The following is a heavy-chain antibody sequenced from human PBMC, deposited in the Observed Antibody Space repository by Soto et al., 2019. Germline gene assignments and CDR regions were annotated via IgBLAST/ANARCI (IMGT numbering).Heavy chain of an antibody. CDR3: ARSDGRY. CDR2: IYYSGST. V-gene: IGHV4-59*01. CDR1: GGSISSYC. Sequence: PSETLSVTCTVAGGSISSYCWSWIRQPPGKGLEWIGYIYYSGSTNYNPSLKSRVTISVDTSKNQFSLKLSSVTAADTAVYYCARSDGRYWGQGTLVTVSS. J-gene: IGHJ4*02.